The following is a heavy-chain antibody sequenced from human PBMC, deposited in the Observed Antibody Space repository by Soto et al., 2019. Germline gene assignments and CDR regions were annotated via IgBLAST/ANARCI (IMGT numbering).Heavy chain of an antibody. J-gene: IGHJ3*02. CDR2: ISAYNGNT. Sequence: QVQLVQSGAEVKKPGASVKVSCKASGYTFTSYGISWVRQAPGQGLEWMGWISAYNGNTNYAQKLQGRVTMTTDTSTSTGDMELRSGRSDDTAVYCCARGSCSGTSCYADARIIWGQGKMVTVSS. CDR3: ARGSCSGTSCYADARII. V-gene: IGHV1-18*01. CDR1: GYTFTSYG. D-gene: IGHD2-2*01.